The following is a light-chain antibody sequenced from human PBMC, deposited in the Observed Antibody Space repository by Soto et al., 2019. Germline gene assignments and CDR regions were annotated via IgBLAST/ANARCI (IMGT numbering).Light chain of an antibody. J-gene: IGLJ2*01. CDR2: HNN. Sequence: QSVLTQPPSASGTPGQRVTISCSGSSSNVGSNTVDWYQQLPGTAPKLLIYHNNQRPSGVPDRLSGSKSGTSASLASSGLQSEDEADYYCAAWDDSRNAVVFGGGTKLTVL. CDR1: SSNVGSNT. V-gene: IGLV1-44*01. CDR3: AAWDDSRNAVV.